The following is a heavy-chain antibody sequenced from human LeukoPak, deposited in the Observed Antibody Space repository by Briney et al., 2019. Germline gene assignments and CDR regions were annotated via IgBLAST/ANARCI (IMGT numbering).Heavy chain of an antibody. D-gene: IGHD6-13*01. CDR2: ISSSSSYI. CDR1: GFTFSNYA. J-gene: IGHJ4*02. V-gene: IGHV3-21*01. CDR3: AREGIAAAGTYYFDY. Sequence: PGGSLRLSCAASGFTFSNYALSWVRQAPGKGLEWVSSISSSSSYIYYADSVKGRFTISRDNAKNSLYLQMNSLRAEDTAVYYCAREGIAAAGTYYFDYWGQGTLVTVSS.